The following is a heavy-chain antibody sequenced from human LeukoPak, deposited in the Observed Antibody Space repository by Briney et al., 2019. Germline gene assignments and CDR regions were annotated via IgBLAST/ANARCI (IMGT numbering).Heavy chain of an antibody. CDR1: GYTFISYD. CDR3: ARESPAVLRYFDWLSGAYYYYYGMDV. J-gene: IGHJ6*02. Sequence: ASVKVSCKASGYTFISYDINWVRQATGQGLEWMGWMNPNSGNTDYAQKLQGRVTMTTDTSTSTAYMELRSLRSDDTAVYYCARESPAVLRYFDWLSGAYYYYYGMDVWGQGTTVTVSS. CDR2: MNPNSGNT. V-gene: IGHV1-8*01. D-gene: IGHD3-9*01.